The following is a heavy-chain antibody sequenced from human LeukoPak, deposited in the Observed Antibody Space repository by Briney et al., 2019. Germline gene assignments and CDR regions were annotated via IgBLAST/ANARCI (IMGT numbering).Heavy chain of an antibody. CDR2: IYPGDSST. V-gene: IGHV5-51*01. CDR1: GYSFNTYW. J-gene: IGHJ3*02. CDR3: ARFSSMYAFDI. Sequence: GESLKISCKGSGYSFNTYWIGWVRQMPGKRLEWMGIIYPGDSSTRYSPSFQGQVTISADKSISTAYLQWSSLKASDTAMYYCARFSSMYAFDIWGQGTMVTVSS. D-gene: IGHD3-3*02.